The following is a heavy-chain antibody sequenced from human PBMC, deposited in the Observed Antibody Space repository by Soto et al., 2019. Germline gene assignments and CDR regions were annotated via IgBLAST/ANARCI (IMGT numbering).Heavy chain of an antibody. D-gene: IGHD3-10*01. CDR3: ASSYGSGYRAFDY. CDR1: GDTFTFYS. Sequence: QVQLVQSGAEVKRRGSSVKVSCKASGDTFTFYSINWVRQAPGLGLEWMGRINPILSMSNYAQRLQGRVTMTADKSTSTAYMELSSLRSEDTAIYYCASSYGSGYRAFDYWGQGALVTVSS. J-gene: IGHJ4*02. CDR2: INPILSMS. V-gene: IGHV1-69*02.